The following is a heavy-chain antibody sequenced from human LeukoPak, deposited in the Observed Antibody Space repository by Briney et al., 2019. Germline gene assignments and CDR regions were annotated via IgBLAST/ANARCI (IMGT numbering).Heavy chain of an antibody. CDR2: ISHTSSTR. J-gene: IGHJ6*03. V-gene: IGHV3-11*06. Sequence: PGGSLRLSCAASGFTFSDYYTSWIRQAPGKGLEWISYISHTSSTRNYADSVKGRFTVSRDNSKNTLYLQMNSLRAEDTAVYYCARESSSSYRGSSDYYYMDVWGKGTTVTVSS. CDR1: GFTFSDYY. CDR3: ARESSSSYRGSSDYYYMDV. D-gene: IGHD6-13*01.